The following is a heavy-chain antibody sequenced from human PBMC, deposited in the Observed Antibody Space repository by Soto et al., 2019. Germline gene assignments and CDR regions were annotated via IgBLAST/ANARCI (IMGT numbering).Heavy chain of an antibody. J-gene: IGHJ6*02. Sequence: SWKACGYTFTSYGMYWVRQATGKGLEWVALILYDGKKNYYADSVKGRFTISRDNSKNTLYLQMNSLRAEDTAVYYCAKDEVLVEVVARDYYGMDVWGQGTTVTV. V-gene: IGHV3-30*18. CDR2: ILYDGKKN. D-gene: IGHD2-15*01. CDR1: GYTFTSYG. CDR3: AKDEVLVEVVARDYYGMDV.